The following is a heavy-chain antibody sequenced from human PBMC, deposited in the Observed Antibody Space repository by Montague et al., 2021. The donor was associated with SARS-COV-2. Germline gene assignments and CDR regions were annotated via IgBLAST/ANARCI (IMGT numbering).Heavy chain of an antibody. Sequence: SLRLSCAASGFTFSSYWMSWVRQAPGKGLEWVANIKQDGSEKYYVDSVKGRFTIPRDNAKNSLYLQMNSLRAEDTAVYYCARGPWEGELLWHDAFDIWGQGTMVTVSS. V-gene: IGHV3-7*04. CDR2: IKQDGSEK. CDR3: ARGPWEGELLWHDAFDI. CDR1: GFTFSSYW. D-gene: IGHD1-26*01. J-gene: IGHJ3*02.